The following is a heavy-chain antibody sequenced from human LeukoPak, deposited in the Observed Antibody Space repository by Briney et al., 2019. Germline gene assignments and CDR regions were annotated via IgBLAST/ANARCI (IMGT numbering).Heavy chain of an antibody. CDR1: GFTFSSYG. D-gene: IGHD2-2*01. Sequence: GGSLRLSCAASGFTFSSYGMHWVRQAPGKGLECVAFMRYDENNKYYADSVKGRFTISRDNSKNTLYLQMNSLRAEDTAVYYCAKDSTRVVVVPAASPLDVWGKGTTVTISS. CDR2: MRYDENNK. J-gene: IGHJ6*04. CDR3: AKDSTRVVVVPAASPLDV. V-gene: IGHV3-30*02.